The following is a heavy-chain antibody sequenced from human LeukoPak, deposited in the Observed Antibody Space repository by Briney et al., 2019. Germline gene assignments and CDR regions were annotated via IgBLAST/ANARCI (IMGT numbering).Heavy chain of an antibody. J-gene: IGHJ4*02. CDR1: GFTFSIYA. Sequence: GGSLRLSCAASGFTFSIYAMSWVRQAPGKGLGWVSAIGGRTDTTYYADSVKGRFTISRDNSKNTLFLQMNSLRAEDTAVYYCASRGVQTFFDYWGQGTLVTVSS. CDR2: IGGRTDTT. D-gene: IGHD3-10*01. CDR3: ASRGVQTFFDY. V-gene: IGHV3-23*01.